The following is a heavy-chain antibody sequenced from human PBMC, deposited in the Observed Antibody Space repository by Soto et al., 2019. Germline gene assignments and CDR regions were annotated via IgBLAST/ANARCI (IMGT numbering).Heavy chain of an antibody. V-gene: IGHV3-23*01. J-gene: IGHJ4*02. CDR1: GFTFSSYA. CDR2: ISGSGGST. Sequence: GGSLRLSCAASGFTFSSYAMSWVRQAPGKGLEWVSAISGSGGSTYYADSVKGRFTISRDNSKNTLYLQMNSLRAEDTAVYYCAKDPRSDLRLPYFDYWGQGTLVTVSS. D-gene: IGHD2-15*01. CDR3: AKDPRSDLRLPYFDY.